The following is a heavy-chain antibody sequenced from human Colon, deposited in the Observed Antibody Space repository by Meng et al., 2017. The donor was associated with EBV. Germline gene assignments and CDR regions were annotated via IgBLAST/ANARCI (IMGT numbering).Heavy chain of an antibody. CDR1: GGSISISTW. V-gene: IGHV4-4*02. J-gene: IGHJ4*02. Sequence: QVQLQESVPGLVXPXXXXXLTCAVSGGSISISTWWSWVRQPPGKGLEWIGEIYHSGGTNYNPSLRGRVTISLDKSKNQFSLTLRSVTAADTAVYYCARDPYATGWAGWGQGTLVTVSS. CDR3: ARDPYATGWAG. CDR2: IYHSGGT. D-gene: IGHD6-19*01.